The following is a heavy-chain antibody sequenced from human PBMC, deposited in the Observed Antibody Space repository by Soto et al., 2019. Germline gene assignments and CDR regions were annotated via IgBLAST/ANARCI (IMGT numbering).Heavy chain of an antibody. CDR3: VWNIVVVLVDTLFDF. Sequence: GGSLRLSCVASGFPFSSYWMTWVRQAPGKGLEWVANIRQDGGEKYYVDSVKGRFTISRDNAKNSLYLQINSLRAEDTAVYYCVWNIVVVLVDTLFDFWGRGTLVTVSP. J-gene: IGHJ2*01. D-gene: IGHD2-15*01. V-gene: IGHV3-7*01. CDR1: GFPFSSYW. CDR2: IRQDGGEK.